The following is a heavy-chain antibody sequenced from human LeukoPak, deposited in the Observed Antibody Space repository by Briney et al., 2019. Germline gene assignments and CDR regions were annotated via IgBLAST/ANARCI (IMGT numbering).Heavy chain of an antibody. CDR3: GRGDSA. D-gene: IGHD3-16*01. CDR2: INIDGFST. J-gene: IGHJ3*01. V-gene: IGHV3-74*01. Sequence: GGSLRLSCAASGFTFSSFWMHWVRQAPGKGLVWVSRINIDGFSTIYADSVKGRFTISRDNAKNTLYLQMNSLRAEDTAVYYCGRGDSAGGQGTMVTVSS. CDR1: GFTFSSFW.